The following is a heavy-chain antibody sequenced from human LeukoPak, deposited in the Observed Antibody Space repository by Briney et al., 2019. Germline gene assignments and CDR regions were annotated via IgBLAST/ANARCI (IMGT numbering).Heavy chain of an antibody. J-gene: IGHJ4*02. Sequence: PSETLSLTCTVSGGSISSGGYYWSWIRQHPGKGLEWIGYIYYSGSTYYNPSLKSRVTISVDTSKNQFSLKLSSVTAADTAVYYCARDSTPNDSSGYFHDYWGQGTLVTVSS. D-gene: IGHD3-22*01. CDR3: ARDSTPNDSSGYFHDY. CDR2: IYYSGST. CDR1: GGSISSGGYY. V-gene: IGHV4-31*03.